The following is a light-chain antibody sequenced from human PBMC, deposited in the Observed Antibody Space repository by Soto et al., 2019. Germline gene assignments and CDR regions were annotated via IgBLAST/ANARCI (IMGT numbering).Light chain of an antibody. Sequence: QSALTQPASVSGSPGQSITISCTGTSSDVGGYNYVSWYQQHPGKAPKLMIYDVSNRPPGVSNRFSGSKSGNTASLTISGLQAEDEADYYCSSYTSSSTFLWVFGGGTKLTVL. CDR2: DVS. J-gene: IGLJ3*02. CDR3: SSYTSSSTFLWV. V-gene: IGLV2-14*01. CDR1: SSDVGGYNY.